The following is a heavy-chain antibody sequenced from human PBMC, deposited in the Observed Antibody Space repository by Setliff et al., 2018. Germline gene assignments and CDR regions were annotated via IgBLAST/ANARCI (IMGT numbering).Heavy chain of an antibody. J-gene: IGHJ5*02. CDR2: IHHSGKA. Sequence: SETLSLTCAVYGGSFSGYYWSWIRQPPGKGLEWIVNIHHSGKAYYNPSLKSRVTMSVDTSKNHVSLKLSSVTAADTAVYYCARAHTWSLPNDNSGYPGWFDPWGQGTLVTVSS. D-gene: IGHD3-22*01. CDR1: GGSFSGYY. CDR3: ARAHTWSLPNDNSGYPGWFDP. V-gene: IGHV4-34*01.